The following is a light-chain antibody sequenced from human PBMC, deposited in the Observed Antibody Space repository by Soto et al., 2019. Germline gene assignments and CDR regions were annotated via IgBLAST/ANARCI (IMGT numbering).Light chain of an antibody. CDR2: GAS. CDR3: QQYNNWIDWT. Sequence: VMTQSPATLSVSPGERATLSCRASQSVRSNLAWYQQKPGQAPRPLIYGASIRATGIPARFSGSGSGTEFTLSISSLQSEEFAVYYCQQYNNWIDWTFGQGTKVDIK. V-gene: IGKV3-15*01. CDR1: QSVRSN. J-gene: IGKJ1*01.